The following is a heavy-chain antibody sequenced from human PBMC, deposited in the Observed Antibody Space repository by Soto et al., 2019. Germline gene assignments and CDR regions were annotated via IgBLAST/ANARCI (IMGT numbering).Heavy chain of an antibody. V-gene: IGHV4-59*01. D-gene: IGHD2-21*02. Sequence: QVQLQESGPGLVKPSETLSLTCTVSGGSISSYYWSWIRQPPGKGLEWIGYIYYSGSTNYNPSLKSRVTISVDTSKNQFSLKLTSVTAADTAVYYCAREEVTAIKYWGQGALVTVSS. J-gene: IGHJ4*02. CDR2: IYYSGST. CDR3: AREEVTAIKY. CDR1: GGSISSYY.